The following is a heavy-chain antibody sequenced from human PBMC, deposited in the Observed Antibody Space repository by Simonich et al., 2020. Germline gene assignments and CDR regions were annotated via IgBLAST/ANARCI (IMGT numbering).Heavy chain of an antibody. J-gene: IGHJ3*02. V-gene: IGHV3-74*01. Sequence: EVQLVESGGGLVQPGGSLRLSCAAPGFTFSSYWMHWVRQAPGKGLVWVSRINSDGSSTSYADSVKGRFTISRDNAKNTLYLQMNSLRAEDTAVYYCARDYSNYDAFDIWGQGTMVTVSS. CDR2: INSDGSST. D-gene: IGHD4-4*01. CDR3: ARDYSNYDAFDI. CDR1: GFTFSSYW.